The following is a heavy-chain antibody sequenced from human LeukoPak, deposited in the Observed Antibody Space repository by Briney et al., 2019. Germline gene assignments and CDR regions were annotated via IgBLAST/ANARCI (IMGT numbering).Heavy chain of an antibody. CDR3: ASLYYDSSGGTGFDY. V-gene: IGHV1-69*13. J-gene: IGHJ4*02. CDR2: IIPIFGTA. Sequence: ASVKVSCKPSGGTFSSYAISWVRQAPGQGLEWMGGIIPIFGTANYAQKFQGRVTITADESTSTAYMELSSLRSEDTAVYYCASLYYDSSGGTGFDYWGQGTLVTVSS. D-gene: IGHD3-22*01. CDR1: GGTFSSYA.